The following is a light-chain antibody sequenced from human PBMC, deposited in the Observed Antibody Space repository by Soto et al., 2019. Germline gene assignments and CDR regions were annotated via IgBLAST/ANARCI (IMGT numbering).Light chain of an antibody. CDR2: DAS. Sequence: DIQMTQSPSTLSASVGDRVTITCRASQSISSWLAWYQQKPGKAPKLLIYDASSLESGVPSRFSGSGSGTEFTLTISRLQPDDFAPYYCQQYNSYVRTFGQGTKVEIK. V-gene: IGKV1-5*01. CDR1: QSISSW. CDR3: QQYNSYVRT. J-gene: IGKJ1*01.